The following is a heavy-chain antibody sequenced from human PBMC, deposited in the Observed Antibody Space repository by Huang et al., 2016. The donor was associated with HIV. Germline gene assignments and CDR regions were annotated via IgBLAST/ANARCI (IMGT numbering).Heavy chain of an antibody. Sequence: EVQLVQSEAEVKKPGESLKISCRGSGYSFTNYWIGGVRQRPGEGLEWMGVSYPADSDTRYSPSFQGQVTFAADKSTRTAYLQWSSLQASDTAIYYCARSEVLVTAVPFDHWGQGTLVTVSS. J-gene: IGHJ4*02. D-gene: IGHD2-21*02. CDR3: ARSEVLVTAVPFDH. CDR1: GYSFTNYW. CDR2: SYPADSDT. V-gene: IGHV5-51*03.